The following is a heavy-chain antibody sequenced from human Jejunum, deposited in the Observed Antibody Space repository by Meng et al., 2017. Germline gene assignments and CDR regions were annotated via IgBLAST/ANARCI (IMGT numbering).Heavy chain of an antibody. V-gene: IGHV4-31*03. CDR3: ARDLKVAKMPFFYYSMDV. Sequence: SETLSLTCTVSGGSISGGGYYWTWIRQRPGKGLEWIVYIYYSGTTYNPSLKSRLFISLDTSKSHFSLNLTSVTAADSAVYYCARDLKVAKMPFFYYSMDVWGQGTTVTVSS. D-gene: IGHD2/OR15-2a*01. CDR2: IYYSGT. J-gene: IGHJ6*02. CDR1: GGSISGGGYY.